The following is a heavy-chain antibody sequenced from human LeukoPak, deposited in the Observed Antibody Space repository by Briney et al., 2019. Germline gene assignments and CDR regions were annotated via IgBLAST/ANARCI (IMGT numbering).Heavy chain of an antibody. CDR1: GFTFSDYY. V-gene: IGHV3-11*01. CDR2: ISSSGSTI. Sequence: GGSLRLSCAASGFTFSDYYMSWIRQAPGKGLEWVSYISSSGSTIYYADSVKGRFTISRDNAKNSLYLQMNSLRADDTALYYCGKDVSAGGMDVWGQGTTVTVSS. D-gene: IGHD2/OR15-2a*01. CDR3: GKDVSAGGMDV. J-gene: IGHJ6*02.